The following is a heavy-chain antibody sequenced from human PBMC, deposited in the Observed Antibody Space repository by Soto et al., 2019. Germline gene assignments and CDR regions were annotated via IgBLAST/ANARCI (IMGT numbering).Heavy chain of an antibody. V-gene: IGHV1-18*01. CDR3: ARVPVEQLVPYYYYYMDV. J-gene: IGHJ6*03. D-gene: IGHD6-6*01. CDR2: ISAYNGNT. Sequence: QVQLVQSGAEVKKPGASVKVSCKASGYTFTSNGISWVRQAPGQGLEWMGWISAYNGNTNYAQKLQGRVTMTTDTSTSTAYMELRSLRSDDTAVYYCARVPVEQLVPYYYYYMDVWGKGTTVTVSS. CDR1: GYTFTSNG.